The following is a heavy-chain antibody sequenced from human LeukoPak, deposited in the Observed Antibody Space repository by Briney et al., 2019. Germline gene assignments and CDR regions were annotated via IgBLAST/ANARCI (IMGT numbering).Heavy chain of an antibody. Sequence: PSETLSLTCTVSGGSISSGGYYWSWIRQHPGKGLEWIGYIYYSGSTYYNPSLKSRVTISVDTSKNQFSLKLSSMTAADTAVYYCARGFTTGSSYYYYYMDVWGKGTTVTVSS. CDR3: ARGFTTGSSYYYYYMDV. CDR2: IYYSGST. D-gene: IGHD4-17*01. V-gene: IGHV4-31*03. J-gene: IGHJ6*03. CDR1: GGSISSGGYY.